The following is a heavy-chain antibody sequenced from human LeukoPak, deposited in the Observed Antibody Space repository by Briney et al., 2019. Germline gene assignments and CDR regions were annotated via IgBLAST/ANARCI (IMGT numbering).Heavy chain of an antibody. J-gene: IGHJ4*02. D-gene: IGHD6-19*01. CDR2: ISGSGGST. Sequence: GGSLRLSCAASGFTFSSYAMSWVRQAPGKGLEWVSAISGSGGSTYYADSVKGRFTISRDNSKNTLYLQMNSLRAEDTVVYYCAKAQYSSGLYYFDYWGQGTLVTVSS. CDR3: AKAQYSSGLYYFDY. V-gene: IGHV3-23*01. CDR1: GFTFSSYA.